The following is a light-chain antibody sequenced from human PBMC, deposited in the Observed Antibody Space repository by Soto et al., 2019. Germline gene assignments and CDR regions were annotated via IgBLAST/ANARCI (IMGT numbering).Light chain of an antibody. V-gene: IGKV1-5*01. CDR3: QQYNSYSPA. Sequence: DIQMTQSPSTLSASVGDRVTITCRASQSISSWLAWYQQKPGKAPKLLIYDASSLESGVPSRFRGSGSGTEFTLTISSLQPDDFATYYCQQYNSYSPAFGQGTKV. CDR1: QSISSW. CDR2: DAS. J-gene: IGKJ1*01.